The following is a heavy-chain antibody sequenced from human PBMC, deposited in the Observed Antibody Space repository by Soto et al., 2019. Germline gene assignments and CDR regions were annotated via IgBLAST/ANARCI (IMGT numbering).Heavy chain of an antibody. V-gene: IGHV3-30*18. Sequence: QVQLVESGGGVVQPGRSLRLSCAASGFTFSSYGMHWVRQAPGKGLEWVAVISYDGSNKYYADSVKGRFTISRDNSKNTLYLQMNSLRAEDTAVYYCAKDSAAQGYFDYWGQGTLVTVSS. J-gene: IGHJ4*02. CDR1: GFTFSSYG. D-gene: IGHD2-15*01. CDR3: AKDSAAQGYFDY. CDR2: ISYDGSNK.